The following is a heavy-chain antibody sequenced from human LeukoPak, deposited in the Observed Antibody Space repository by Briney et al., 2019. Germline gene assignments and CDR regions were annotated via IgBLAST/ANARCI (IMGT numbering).Heavy chain of an antibody. CDR2: IIPIFGKA. J-gene: IGHJ5*02. CDR3: ARYFPNEWFDP. Sequence: SVQVSCNASGGTFSSYSISWVRQAPGQGLEWMGGIIPIFGKANYAQKFQGTVTTTADESTSTAYMELSSLRSEDTAVYYCARYFPNEWFDPWGQGTLVTVSP. CDR1: GGTFSSYS. V-gene: IGHV1-69*13. D-gene: IGHD2/OR15-2a*01.